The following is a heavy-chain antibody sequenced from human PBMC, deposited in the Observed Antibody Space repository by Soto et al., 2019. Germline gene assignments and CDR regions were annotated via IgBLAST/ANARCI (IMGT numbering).Heavy chain of an antibody. Sequence: PGGSLRLSCAASGFTFSSYAMHWVRQAPGKGLEWVAVISYDGSNKYYADSVKGRFTISRDNSKNTLYLQMNSLRAEDTAVYYCARNGLRFLEWLFRKTGNFDYWGQGTLVTVSS. D-gene: IGHD3-3*01. CDR1: GFTFSSYA. CDR3: ARNGLRFLEWLFRKTGNFDY. CDR2: ISYDGSNK. J-gene: IGHJ4*02. V-gene: IGHV3-30-3*01.